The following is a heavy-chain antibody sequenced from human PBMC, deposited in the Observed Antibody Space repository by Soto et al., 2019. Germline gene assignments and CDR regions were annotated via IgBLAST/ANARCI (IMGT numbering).Heavy chain of an antibody. V-gene: IGHV1-69*06. D-gene: IGHD5-12*01. J-gene: IGHJ4*02. CDR1: GGTFSSYA. CDR2: IIPIFGTA. CDR3: ARGPYYSGYDGYFDY. Sequence: SVKVSCKASGGTFSSYAISWVRQAPGQGLEWMGGIIPIFGTANYAQKFQGRVTITADKSTSTAYMELSSLRSEDTAVYYCARGPYYSGYDGYFDYWGQGTLVTVSS.